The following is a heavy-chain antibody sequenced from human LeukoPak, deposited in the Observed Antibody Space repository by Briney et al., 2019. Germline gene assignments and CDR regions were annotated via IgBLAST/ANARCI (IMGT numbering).Heavy chain of an antibody. CDR1: GFTFSSHS. CDR2: ISNDGRQ. V-gene: IGHV3-30*04. CDR3: ARDGGYTNGHPFDY. D-gene: IGHD2-8*01. Sequence: GGSLRLSCAASGFTFSSHSIHCVRQAPGKGLEWVALISNDGRQYYADSVKGRFTITRDNSKNTVYLQMNSLSVGDTAVYFCARDGGYTNGHPFDYWGQGTLVTVSS. J-gene: IGHJ4*02.